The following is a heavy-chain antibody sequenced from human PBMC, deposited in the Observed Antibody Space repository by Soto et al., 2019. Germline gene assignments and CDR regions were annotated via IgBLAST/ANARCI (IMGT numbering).Heavy chain of an antibody. Sequence: LSETLSLTCTVSGGSISSYYWIWIRQPPGKGLEWIGYIYYSGSTNYNPSLKSRVTISVDTSKNQFSLKLSSVTAADTAVYYCARSYGSGSYYDNWFDPWGQGTLVTVSS. CDR1: GGSISSYY. J-gene: IGHJ5*02. D-gene: IGHD3-10*01. CDR2: IYYSGST. CDR3: ARSYGSGSYYDNWFDP. V-gene: IGHV4-59*01.